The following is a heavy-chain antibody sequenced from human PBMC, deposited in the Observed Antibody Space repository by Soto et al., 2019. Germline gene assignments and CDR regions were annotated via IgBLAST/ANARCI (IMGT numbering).Heavy chain of an antibody. V-gene: IGHV1-69*01. CDR2: IIPIFGTA. D-gene: IGHD3-22*01. Sequence: QVQLVQSGAEVKKPGSSVQVSSKASGGTFSSYAISWVRQAPGQGLEWMGGIIPIFGTANYAQKFQGRVTITADESTSTAYMELSSLRSEDTAVYYGARPNSSGYYYWSGPGGDFDYWGQGTLVTVSS. J-gene: IGHJ4*02. CDR3: ARPNSSGYYYWSGPGGDFDY. CDR1: GGTFSSYA.